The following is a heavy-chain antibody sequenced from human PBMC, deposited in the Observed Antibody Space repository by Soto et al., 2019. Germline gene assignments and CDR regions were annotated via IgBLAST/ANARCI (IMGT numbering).Heavy chain of an antibody. CDR3: ARGGPTIKLTYYDFWSGLTPQGGMDV. CDR1: GFTVSSNY. Sequence: PGGSLRLSCAASGFTVSSNYMSWVRQAPGKGLEWVSVIYSGGSTYYADSVKGRFTISRDNSKNTLYLQMNSLRAEDTAVYYCARGGPTIKLTYYDFWSGLTPQGGMDVWGQGTTVTVSS. V-gene: IGHV3-53*01. D-gene: IGHD3-3*01. CDR2: IYSGGST. J-gene: IGHJ6*02.